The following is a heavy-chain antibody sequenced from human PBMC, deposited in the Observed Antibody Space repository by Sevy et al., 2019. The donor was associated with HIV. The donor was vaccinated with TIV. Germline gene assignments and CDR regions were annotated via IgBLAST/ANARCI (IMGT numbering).Heavy chain of an antibody. V-gene: IGHV3-33*08. D-gene: IGHD2-21*02. Sequence: GGFLRLSCAASGFTFSSYVMHWVRQAPGKGLEWVALIWYDGTIKYYADSVKGRFTISRDNSKDTLFLQMNSLTPEDTPVYYCARGGGYCGGDCYSIDYWGQGALVTVSS. CDR3: ARGGGYCGGDCYSIDY. CDR2: IWYDGTIK. CDR1: GFTFSSYV. J-gene: IGHJ4*02.